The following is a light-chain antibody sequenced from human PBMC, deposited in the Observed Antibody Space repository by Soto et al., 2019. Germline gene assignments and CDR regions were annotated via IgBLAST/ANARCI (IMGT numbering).Light chain of an antibody. CDR3: QQYNSYWS. V-gene: IGKV1-5*01. Sequence: DIQMTQSPSTLSASVGDRVTISRRASQSISRWLAWYQQKPGKAPKLLIYDASTLESVVQSKFSGSGSGTEFSLLICSLQPDDFATYYCQQYNSYWSFGQGNKVEIK. CDR1: QSISRW. J-gene: IGKJ1*01. CDR2: DAS.